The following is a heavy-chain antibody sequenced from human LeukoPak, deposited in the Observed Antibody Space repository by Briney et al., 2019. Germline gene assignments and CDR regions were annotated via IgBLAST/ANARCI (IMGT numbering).Heavy chain of an antibody. D-gene: IGHD3-22*01. Sequence: ASVKVSCKASGYTFTSYGISWVRQAPGQGLERMGWISAYNGNTNYAQKLQGRVTMTTDTSTSTAYMELRSLRSDDTAVYYCARDRVRYYYDSSGYYFLDYWGQGTLVTVSS. V-gene: IGHV1-18*01. CDR1: GYTFTSYG. CDR3: ARDRVRYYYDSSGYYFLDY. CDR2: ISAYNGNT. J-gene: IGHJ4*02.